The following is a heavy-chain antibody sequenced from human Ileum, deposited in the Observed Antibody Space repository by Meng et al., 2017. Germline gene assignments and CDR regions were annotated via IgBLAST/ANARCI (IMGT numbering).Heavy chain of an antibody. CDR3: ARAETALDY. CDR1: GGSVRSGSYY. Sequence: VQLQESGPGLVMPTETLSLTCTVSGGSVRSGSYYWNWIRQPPGKGPEWIAYIYYTGSTNYNPSLKSRVIISADTSKNQFSLKLSSVTAADTAVYYCARAETALDYWGQGTLVTVSS. V-gene: IGHV4-61*01. J-gene: IGHJ4*02. CDR2: IYYTGST. D-gene: IGHD5-18*01.